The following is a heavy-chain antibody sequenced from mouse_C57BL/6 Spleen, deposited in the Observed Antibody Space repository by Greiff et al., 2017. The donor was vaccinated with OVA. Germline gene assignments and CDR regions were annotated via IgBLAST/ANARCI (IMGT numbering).Heavy chain of an antibody. CDR3: AREERYFDV. CDR2: ISYDGSN. J-gene: IGHJ1*03. V-gene: IGHV3-6*01. CDR1: GYSITSGYY. Sequence: DVHLVESGPGLVKPSQSLSLTCSVTGYSITSGYYWNWIRQFPGNKLEWMGYISYDGSNNYNPSLKNRISITRDTSKNQFFLKLNSVTTEDTATYYCAREERYFDVWGTGTTVTVSS.